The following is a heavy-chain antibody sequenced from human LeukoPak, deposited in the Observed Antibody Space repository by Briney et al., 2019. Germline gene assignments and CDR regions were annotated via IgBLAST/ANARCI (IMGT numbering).Heavy chain of an antibody. D-gene: IGHD1-26*01. CDR2: ISYDGSNK. V-gene: IGHV3-30-3*01. CDR3: ARSGGATDSFDY. Sequence: GGSLRLSCAASGFTFSSYAMHWVRQAPGKGLEWVAVISYDGSNKYYADSVKGRFTISRDNSKNTLYLQMNSLRAEDTAVYYCARSGGATDSFDYWGQGTLVTVSS. CDR1: GFTFSSYA. J-gene: IGHJ4*02.